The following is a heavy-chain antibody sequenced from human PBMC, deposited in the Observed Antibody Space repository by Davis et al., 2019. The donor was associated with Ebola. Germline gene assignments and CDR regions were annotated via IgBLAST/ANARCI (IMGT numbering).Heavy chain of an antibody. D-gene: IGHD1-26*01. Sequence: GGSLRLSCAASGFTVSSNYMSWVRQAPGRGLEWVAVMSYDGSNKYYTDSVKGRFTISRDNSKNTLYLQMNSLRVEDTAVYYCAKAVGAAQRAYFDYWGQGTLVTVSS. CDR3: AKAVGAAQRAYFDY. V-gene: IGHV3-30*18. J-gene: IGHJ4*02. CDR2: MSYDGSNK. CDR1: GFTVSSNY.